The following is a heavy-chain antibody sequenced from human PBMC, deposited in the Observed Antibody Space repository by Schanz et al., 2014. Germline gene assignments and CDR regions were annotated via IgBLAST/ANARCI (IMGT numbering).Heavy chain of an antibody. CDR2: IWFDGNNK. CDR3: VKDLLPWNDPRPFDY. Sequence: QVQLVESGGGVVQPGRSLRLSCAASGFTFSAYGMHWVRQAPGKGLECVAVIWFDGNNKFYADSVKGRFTISRDNSRNTLYLQMNSLTGDDTAMYFCVKDLLPWNDPRPFDYWGRGTLVTVSS. V-gene: IGHV3-33*06. J-gene: IGHJ4*02. D-gene: IGHD1-1*01. CDR1: GFTFSAYG.